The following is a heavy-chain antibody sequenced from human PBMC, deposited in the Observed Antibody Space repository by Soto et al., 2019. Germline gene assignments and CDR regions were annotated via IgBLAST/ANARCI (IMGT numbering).Heavy chain of an antibody. CDR3: ARTYDSRDAFDI. Sequence: SETLSLTCAVYGGSFSGYYWSWIRQPPGKGLEWIGEINHSGSTNYNPSLKSRVTISVDTSKNQFSLKLSSVTAADTAVYYCARTYDSRDAFDIWGQGTMVTVSS. CDR1: GGSFSGYY. CDR2: INHSGST. V-gene: IGHV4-34*01. J-gene: IGHJ3*02. D-gene: IGHD3-22*01.